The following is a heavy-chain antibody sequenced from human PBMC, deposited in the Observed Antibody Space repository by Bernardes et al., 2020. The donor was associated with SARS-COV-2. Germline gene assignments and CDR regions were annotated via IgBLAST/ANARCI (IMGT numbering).Heavy chain of an antibody. CDR2: INPSSGAT. CDR3: ARVSMSEGSFDY. J-gene: IGHJ4*02. CDR1: GYTFTGYY. D-gene: IGHD3-22*01. V-gene: IGHV1-2*04. Sequence: ASVKVSCKASGYTFTGYYMYWVRQAPGQGLEWMGWINPSSGATDYAQKFQGWVTMTRDTSISTAYMELSRLKSDDTAVYYCARVSMSEGSFDYWGQGTLVTVSS.